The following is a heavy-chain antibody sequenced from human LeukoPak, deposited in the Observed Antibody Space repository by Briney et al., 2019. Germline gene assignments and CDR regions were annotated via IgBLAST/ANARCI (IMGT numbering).Heavy chain of an antibody. CDR2: TTGRGDST. J-gene: IGHJ4*02. V-gene: IGHV3-23*01. CDR3: ARRAGAYSHPYDY. CDR1: GFTFGNYG. Sequence: QSGGSLRLSCAASGFTFGNYGLSWVRQAPGKGREWVSGTTGRGDSTYYADSVKGRFTISRDNSKTTLYLQMNSLRAEDTAVYYCARRAGAYSHPYDYWGQGTLVTVSS. D-gene: IGHD4/OR15-4a*01.